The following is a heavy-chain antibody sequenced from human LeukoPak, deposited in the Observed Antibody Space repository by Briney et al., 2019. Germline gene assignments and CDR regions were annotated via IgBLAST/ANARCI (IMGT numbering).Heavy chain of an antibody. CDR3: ARVGIAYYYDSSGYYTDF. D-gene: IGHD3-22*01. Sequence: GGSLRLSCAASGFTFSNYWMSWVRQAPGKGLEWVANIKQDGSEKYYVDSVKGRFTISRDNAKNSLYLQMNSLRAEDTAVYYCARVGIAYYYDSSGYYTDFWGQGTLVTVSS. J-gene: IGHJ4*02. CDR2: IKQDGSEK. V-gene: IGHV3-7*01. CDR1: GFTFSNYW.